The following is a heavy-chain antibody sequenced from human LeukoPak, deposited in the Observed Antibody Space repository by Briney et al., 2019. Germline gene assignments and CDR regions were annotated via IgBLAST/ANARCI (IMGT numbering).Heavy chain of an antibody. CDR3: AHRGKDGDFHFDY. V-gene: IGHV2-5*02. D-gene: IGHD4-17*01. Sequence: SGPTLVNPTQTLTLTCTFFGFSLSTSGVGVGWIRQPPGKALEWLALIYWDDDKRYSPSLKNRLTITKDTSKNQVVLTMINMDPVDTATYYCAHRGKDGDFHFDYWGQGTLVTVSS. J-gene: IGHJ4*02. CDR1: GFSLSTSGVG. CDR2: IYWDDDK.